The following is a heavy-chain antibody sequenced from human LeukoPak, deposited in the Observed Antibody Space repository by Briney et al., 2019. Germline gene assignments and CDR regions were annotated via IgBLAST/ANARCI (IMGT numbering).Heavy chain of an antibody. Sequence: GGSLRLSCAASGFTFSSYWMHWVRQAPGKGLVWVSRINSDGSSTSYADSVKGRFTTSRDNAKNTLYLQMNSLRAEDTAVYYCAREPRGIVATAEGYYYYYYGMDVWGQGTTVTVSS. V-gene: IGHV3-74*01. CDR2: INSDGSST. J-gene: IGHJ6*02. CDR1: GFTFSSYW. D-gene: IGHD5-12*01. CDR3: AREPRGIVATAEGYYYYYYGMDV.